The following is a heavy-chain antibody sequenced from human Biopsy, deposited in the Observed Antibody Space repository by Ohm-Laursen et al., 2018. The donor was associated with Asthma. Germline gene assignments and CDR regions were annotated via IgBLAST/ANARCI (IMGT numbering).Heavy chain of an antibody. D-gene: IGHD5-24*01. CDR3: ARVKDGYNFDY. CDR1: GGSISSGGYS. J-gene: IGHJ4*02. Sequence: TLSLTWAVSGGSISSGGYSWSWIRQPPGKGLEWIGYIYHSGSTYYNPSLKSRVTISVDRSKNQFSLKLSSVTAADTAVYYCARVKDGYNFDYWGQGTLVTGSS. V-gene: IGHV4-30-2*01. CDR2: IYHSGST.